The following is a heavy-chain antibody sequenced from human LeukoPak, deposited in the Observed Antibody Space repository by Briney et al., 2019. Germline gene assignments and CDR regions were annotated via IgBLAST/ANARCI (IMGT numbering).Heavy chain of an antibody. V-gene: IGHV4-34*01. Sequence: KPSETLSLTCAVYGGSFSGYYWSWIRQPPGKGLEWIGEINHSGSTNYNPSLKSRVTISVDTSKNQFSLKLSSVTAADTAVYYCRVAAMDYYYYYMDVWGKGTTVTVSS. D-gene: IGHD5-18*01. CDR2: INHSGST. CDR1: GGSFSGYY. J-gene: IGHJ6*03. CDR3: RVAAMDYYYYYMDV.